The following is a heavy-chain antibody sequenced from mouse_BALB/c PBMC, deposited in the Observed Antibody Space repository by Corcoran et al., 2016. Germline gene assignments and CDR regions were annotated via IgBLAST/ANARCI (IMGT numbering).Heavy chain of an antibody. D-gene: IGHD2-1*01. CDR2: INTYTGEP. J-gene: IGHJ2*01. V-gene: IGHV9-3-1*01. Sequence: QIQLVQSGPELKKPGETVKISCKASGYTFTNYGMNWVKQAPGKGLKWMVWINTYTGEPTYAGYFKGRFAFSLETYASTAYWQLDNHNNEDTATYVGANGNYYDYWGRGITLTVSA. CDR1: GYTFTNYG. CDR3: ANGNYYDY.